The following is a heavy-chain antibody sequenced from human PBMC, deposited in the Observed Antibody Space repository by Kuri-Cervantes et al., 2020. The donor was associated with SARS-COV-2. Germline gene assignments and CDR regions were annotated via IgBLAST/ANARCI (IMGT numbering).Heavy chain of an antibody. J-gene: IGHJ3*02. CDR1: GGSFSGYY. CDR2: INHSGST. Sequence: GSLRLSCAVYGGSFSGYYWSWIRQPPGKGLEWIGEINHSGSTNYNPSLKSRVTISVDTSKNQFSLKLSSVTAADTAVYYCARVARFLEWTPSPFAFDIWGQGTMVTVSS. D-gene: IGHD3-3*01. CDR3: ARVARFLEWTPSPFAFDI. V-gene: IGHV4-34*01.